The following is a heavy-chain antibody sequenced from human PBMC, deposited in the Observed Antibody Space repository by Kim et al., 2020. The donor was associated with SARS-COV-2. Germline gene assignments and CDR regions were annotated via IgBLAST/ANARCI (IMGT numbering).Heavy chain of an antibody. CDR3: ARHCGGGGCYVGGWGY. Sequence: SETLSLTCTVSGGSISSSSYYWGWIRQPPGKGLEWIGSIYYSGSTYYNPSLKSRVTLSVDTSKNQFSLKLSSVTAGDTAVYYCARHCGGGGCYVGGWGYWGQGTLVTVSS. CDR1: GGSISSSSYY. J-gene: IGHJ4*02. D-gene: IGHD2-15*01. CDR2: IYYSGST. V-gene: IGHV4-39*01.